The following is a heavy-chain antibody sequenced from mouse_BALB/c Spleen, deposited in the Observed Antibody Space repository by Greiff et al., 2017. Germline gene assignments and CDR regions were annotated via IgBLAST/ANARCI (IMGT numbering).Heavy chain of an antibody. CDR1: GYTFTSYY. V-gene: IGHV1S81*02. D-gene: IGHD2-4*01. CDR2: INPSNGGT. CDR3: TRSENYDYGFYAMDY. Sequence: QVQLKESGAELVKPGASVKLSCKASGYTFTSYYMYWVKQRPGQGLEWIGEINPSNGGTNFNEKFKSKATLAVDKSSSTAYMQLSSLTSEDSAVYYCTRSENYDYGFYAMDYWGQGTSVTVSS. J-gene: IGHJ4*01.